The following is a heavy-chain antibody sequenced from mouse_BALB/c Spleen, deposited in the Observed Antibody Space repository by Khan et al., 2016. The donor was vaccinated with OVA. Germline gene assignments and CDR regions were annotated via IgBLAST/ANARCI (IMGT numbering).Heavy chain of an antibody. Sequence: IQLVQSGPELMKPGASVKISCKASGYSFSTYYIHWVTLSHGKTLEWIGYIDPFNGGVTYNQKFKGKATLTIDKSSSTAYMHLTSLTPEDSAVDFCARHGRTSWFAYWGQGTLVTVSA. V-gene: IGHV1S135*01. CDR3: ARHGRTSWFAY. D-gene: IGHD1-1*01. CDR1: GYSFSTYY. J-gene: IGHJ3*01. CDR2: IDPFNGGV.